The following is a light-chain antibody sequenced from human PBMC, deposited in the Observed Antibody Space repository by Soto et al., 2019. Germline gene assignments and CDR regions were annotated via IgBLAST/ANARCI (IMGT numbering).Light chain of an antibody. V-gene: IGLV2-11*01. J-gene: IGLJ1*01. Sequence: QSALTQPRSVSGSPGQSVTISCTGTSSDVGGYNYVSWYQQHPGKAPKLMIYDVSKRPSGVPDRFSGSKSGNTASLTISGLQAEDEADYYCCSYAGSYTFVFAYVFGTGTKVTVL. CDR1: SSDVGGYNY. CDR2: DVS. CDR3: CSYAGSYTFVFAYV.